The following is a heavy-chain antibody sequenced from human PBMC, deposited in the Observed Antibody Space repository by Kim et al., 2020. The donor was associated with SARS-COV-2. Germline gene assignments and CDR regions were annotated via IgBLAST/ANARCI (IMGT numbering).Heavy chain of an antibody. V-gene: IGHV3-30*18. CDR2: ISYDGSNK. J-gene: IGHJ6*02. CDR3: AKDVKYYDFWSGYTHQQQVYYYYYDMDV. CDR1: GFTFSSYG. D-gene: IGHD3-3*01. Sequence: GGSLRLSCAASGFTFSSYGMHWVRQAPGKGLEWVAVISYDGSNKYYADSVKGRFTISRDNSKNTLYLQMNSLRAEDTAVYYCAKDVKYYDFWSGYTHQQQVYYYYYDMDVWGQGTTVTVSS.